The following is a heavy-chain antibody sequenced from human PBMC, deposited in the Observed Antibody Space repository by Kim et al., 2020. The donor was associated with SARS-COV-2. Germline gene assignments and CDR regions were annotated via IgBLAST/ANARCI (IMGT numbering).Heavy chain of an antibody. Sequence: DSVKGRFPISRDNNKHSLCLQMNSLRTEDTALYYCAKDIGFYGSGSYYLNWGQGTLVTVSS. J-gene: IGHJ4*02. CDR3: AKDIGFYGSGSYYLN. V-gene: IGHV3-43*01. D-gene: IGHD3-10*01.